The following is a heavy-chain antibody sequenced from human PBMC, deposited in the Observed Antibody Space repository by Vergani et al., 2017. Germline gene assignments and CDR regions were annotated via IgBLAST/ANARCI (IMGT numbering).Heavy chain of an antibody. V-gene: IGHV6-1*01. CDR2: TYYRSKWYN. CDR1: GDSVSSNSAA. D-gene: IGHD5-12*01. Sequence: QVQLQQSGPGLVKPSQTLSLTCAISGDSVSSNSAAWNWIRQSPSRGLEWLGRTYYRSKWYNDYAVSVKSRITINPDTSKNQFSLQLNSVTPEDTAVYYCESSRRYSGYDPPYYYYMDVWGKGTMVTVSS. J-gene: IGHJ6*03. CDR3: ESSRRYSGYDPPYYYYMDV.